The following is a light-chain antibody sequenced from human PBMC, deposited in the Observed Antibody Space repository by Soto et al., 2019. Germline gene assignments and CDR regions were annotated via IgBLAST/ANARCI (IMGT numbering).Light chain of an antibody. J-gene: IGKJ5*01. CDR3: QQRSNLIT. CDR2: DAS. Sequence: EIVLTQSPATLSLSPGERATLSCRASQSVSSSLAWFQQKPGQAPRLLIYDASNRATGIPARFSGSGSGTDFTLTISSLEPEDFAVYYCQQRSNLITFGQGTRL. V-gene: IGKV3-11*01. CDR1: QSVSSS.